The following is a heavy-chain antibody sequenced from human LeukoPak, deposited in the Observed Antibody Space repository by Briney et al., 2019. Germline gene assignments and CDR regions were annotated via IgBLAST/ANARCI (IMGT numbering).Heavy chain of an antibody. D-gene: IGHD3-9*01. Sequence: SETLSLTCTVSGGSISSRSYYWGWIRQPPGKGLEWIGNIYYSGSTYYNPSLKSRVTISVDTSKNQFSLKLSSVTAADTAVYYCARVLTGPNWFDPWGQGTLVTVSS. J-gene: IGHJ5*02. CDR3: ARVLTGPNWFDP. CDR2: IYYSGST. CDR1: GGSISSRSYY. V-gene: IGHV4-39*01.